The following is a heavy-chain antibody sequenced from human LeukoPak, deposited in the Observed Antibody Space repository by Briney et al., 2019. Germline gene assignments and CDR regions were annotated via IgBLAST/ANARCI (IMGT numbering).Heavy chain of an antibody. J-gene: IGHJ3*02. Sequence: GGSLRLSCAASGFTFSNAWMSWVRQAPGKGLEWVGRIKSKTDGGTTDYAAPVKGRFTISRDDSKNTLYLQMNSLRADDTAVYYCARGSTMDYYTFDIWGQGTMVIVSS. CDR3: ARGSTMDYYTFDI. D-gene: IGHD3-10*01. CDR1: GFTFSNAW. V-gene: IGHV3-15*01. CDR2: IKSKTDGGTT.